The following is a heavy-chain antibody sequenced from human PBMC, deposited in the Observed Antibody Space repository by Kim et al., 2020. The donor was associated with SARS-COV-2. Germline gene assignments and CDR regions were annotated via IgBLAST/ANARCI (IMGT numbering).Heavy chain of an antibody. J-gene: IGHJ6*01. CDR3: AKGLLKYSYGYSPNYYG. Sequence: GGSLRLSCAASGFTFSSYGMHWVRQAPGKGLEWVAVISYDGSNKYYADSVKGRFTISRDNSKNTLYLQMNSLRAEDTAVYYCAKGLLKYSYGYSPNYYG. CDR2: ISYDGSNK. D-gene: IGHD5-18*01. V-gene: IGHV3-30*18. CDR1: GFTFSSYG.